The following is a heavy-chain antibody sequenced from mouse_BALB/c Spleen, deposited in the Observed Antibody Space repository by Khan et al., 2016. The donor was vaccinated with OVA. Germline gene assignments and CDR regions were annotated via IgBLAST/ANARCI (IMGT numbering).Heavy chain of an antibody. Sequence: VQLQQSGAELGRPGSSVKLSCKTSGFTFTSYGIKWVKQRPGQGLEWIGYIYPGNGYTVYNEKFQGKATLTSDTSSRTAYMQLTGLTSEDSAVYFCAAAYYRNYFDYWGQGTTLTVSS. D-gene: IGHD2-14*01. V-gene: IGHV1S134*01. CDR1: GFTFTSYG. CDR3: AAAYYRNYFDY. CDR2: IYPGNGYT. J-gene: IGHJ2*01.